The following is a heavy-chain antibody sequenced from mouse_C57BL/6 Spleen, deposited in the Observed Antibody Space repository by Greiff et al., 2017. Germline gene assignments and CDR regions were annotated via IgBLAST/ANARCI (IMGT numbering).Heavy chain of an antibody. CDR2: ISSGSSTI. CDR3: ARTGFAY. J-gene: IGHJ3*01. Sequence: EVKLLESGGGLVKPGGSLTLSCAASGFTFSDYGMHCVRQALEKGLEWVAYISSGSSTIYYGDTVKGRFTISRDNAKNTLLLQMTSLRAEDTAMYYCARTGFAYWGQGTLVTVSA. V-gene: IGHV5-17*01. CDR1: GFTFSDYG.